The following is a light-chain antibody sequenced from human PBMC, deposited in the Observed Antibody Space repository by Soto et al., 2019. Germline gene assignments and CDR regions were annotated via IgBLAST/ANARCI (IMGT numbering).Light chain of an antibody. V-gene: IGKV3-11*01. J-gene: IGKJ5*01. Sequence: EIVLTQSPATLSLSPGERATLSCRASQSVSSYLAWYQQKPGQAPRLLIYDASNRATGIPARFSGSGSGTDFTLTISSLEPEDFAVYYCQQRSNWPPITFGQGTRPEIK. CDR3: QQRSNWPPIT. CDR1: QSVSSY. CDR2: DAS.